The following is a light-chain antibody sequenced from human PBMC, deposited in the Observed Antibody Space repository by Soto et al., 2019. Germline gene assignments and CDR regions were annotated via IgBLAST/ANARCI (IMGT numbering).Light chain of an antibody. CDR3: QQYGSSSFT. J-gene: IGKJ3*01. Sequence: EIVLTQSPGTLSLSPGERATLSCRASQSVSSSYLAWYQQKPGQAPRLLIYGASGRATGIPDRFSGSGSGTDFPLTISRLESEDFAVYYCQQYGSSSFTFGPGTKVDIK. V-gene: IGKV3-20*01. CDR2: GAS. CDR1: QSVSSSY.